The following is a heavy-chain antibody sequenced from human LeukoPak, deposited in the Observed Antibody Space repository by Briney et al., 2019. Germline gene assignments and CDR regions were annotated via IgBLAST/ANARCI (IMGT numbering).Heavy chain of an antibody. CDR3: ARAVGGDGSGSL. CDR1: GGSFSGYY. Sequence: NPSETLSLTCAVYGGSFSGYYWSWIRQPPGKGLEWIGEINRSGSTNYNPSLKSRFTISVDTSKNQFSLKLSSVTAADTAVYYCARAVGGDGSGSLWGPGTLVTVSS. J-gene: IGHJ4*02. V-gene: IGHV4-34*01. CDR2: INRSGST. D-gene: IGHD3-10*01.